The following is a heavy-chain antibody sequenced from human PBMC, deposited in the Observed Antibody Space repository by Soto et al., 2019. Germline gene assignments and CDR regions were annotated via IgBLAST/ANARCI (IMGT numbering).Heavy chain of an antibody. J-gene: IGHJ6*03. D-gene: IGHD3-10*01. CDR2: IYYSGST. CDR3: ARATPYYYGSGSYYDMNYYYSYLDV. CDR1: GGSISSYY. Sequence: QVQLQESGPGLVKPSETLSLTCTVSGGSISSYYWSWIRQPPGKGLEWIGYIYYSGSTNYNPSLKTRVTISVDTSKNQFSLKLSSVTASDTAVYYCARATPYYYGSGSYYDMNYYYSYLDVWGKGTTVTVSS. V-gene: IGHV4-59*01.